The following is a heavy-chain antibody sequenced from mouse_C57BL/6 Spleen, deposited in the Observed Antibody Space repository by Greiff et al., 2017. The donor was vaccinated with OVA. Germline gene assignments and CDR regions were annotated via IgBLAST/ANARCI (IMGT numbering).Heavy chain of an antibody. Sequence: VQLQQPGAELVKPGASVKLSCKASGYTFTSYWMHWVKQRPGQGLEWIGMIHPNSGSTNYNEKFKSKATLTVDKSSSTAYMQLSSLTSEDSAVYYCARRDTAEGFAYWGQGTLVTVSA. D-gene: IGHD3-3*01. CDR3: ARRDTAEGFAY. CDR2: IHPNSGST. V-gene: IGHV1-64*01. J-gene: IGHJ3*01. CDR1: GYTFTSYW.